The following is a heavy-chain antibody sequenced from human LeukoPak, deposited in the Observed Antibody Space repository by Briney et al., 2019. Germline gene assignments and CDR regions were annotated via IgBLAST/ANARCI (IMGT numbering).Heavy chain of an antibody. Sequence: PGGSLRLSCAASGFTVSTNYMGWVRQAPGKGLEWVSGIYSGGSTYYADSVKGRFTISRDNAKNSLYLQMNSLRAEDTAVYYCARDEGTISRLYDFDYWAREPWSPSPQ. CDR2: IYSGGST. CDR3: ARDEGTISRLYDFDY. CDR1: GFTVSTNY. D-gene: IGHD3-3*01. V-gene: IGHV3-53*01. J-gene: IGHJ4*02.